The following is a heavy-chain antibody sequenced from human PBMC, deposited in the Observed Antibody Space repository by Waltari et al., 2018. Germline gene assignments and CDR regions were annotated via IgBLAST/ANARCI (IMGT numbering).Heavy chain of an antibody. CDR1: GYTFTSYD. J-gene: IGHJ6*02. Sequence: QVQLVQSGAEVKKPGASVKVSCKASGYTFTSYDINWVRKATGQGLEWMGWMNPNSGNTGYAQKFQGRVTMTRNTSISTAYMELSSLRSEDTAVYYCARGTAPAYYYGMDVWGQGTTVTVSS. V-gene: IGHV1-8*01. CDR3: ARGTAPAYYYGMDV. CDR2: MNPNSGNT. D-gene: IGHD5-18*01.